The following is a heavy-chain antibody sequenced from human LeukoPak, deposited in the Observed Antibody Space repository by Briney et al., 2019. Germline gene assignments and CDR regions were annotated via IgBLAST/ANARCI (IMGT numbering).Heavy chain of an antibody. CDR3: ARTIREFGYGMDV. CDR2: IKQDGSEK. D-gene: IGHD3-10*01. J-gene: IGHJ6*02. CDR1: GFTFSSYW. Sequence: GGSLRLSCAASGFTFSSYWMSWVRQAPGKGLEWVANIKQDGSEKYYVDSVKGRFTISRDNAKNSLYLQMNSLRAEDTAVYYCARTIREFGYGMDVWGQGTTVTVSS. V-gene: IGHV3-7*01.